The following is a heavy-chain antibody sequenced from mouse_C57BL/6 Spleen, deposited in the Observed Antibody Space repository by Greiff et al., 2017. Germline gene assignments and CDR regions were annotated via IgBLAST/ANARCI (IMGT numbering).Heavy chain of an antibody. CDR2: IDPSDSYT. CDR3: ARFGNGGY. D-gene: IGHD2-1*01. V-gene: IGHV1-69*01. J-gene: IGHJ2*01. Sequence: VQLQQPGAELVMPGASVKLSCKASGYTFTSYWMHWVKQRPGQGLEWIGEIDPSDSYTKYNQKFKGKSTLTVDKSSSTAYMQLSCLTSEDSAVYYCARFGNGGYWGQGTTLTVSS. CDR1: GYTFTSYW.